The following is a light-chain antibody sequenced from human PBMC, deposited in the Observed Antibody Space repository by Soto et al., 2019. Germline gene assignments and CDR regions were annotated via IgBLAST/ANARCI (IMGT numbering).Light chain of an antibody. V-gene: IGKV1-33*01. CDR1: QDISKY. J-gene: IGKJ4*01. CDR3: QQYDNLPLT. Sequence: DIQMTQSPSSLSASVGDRVTITCQVSQDISKYLNWYQQKPGKAPNLLIYGASNLETGVPSRFSGSGSGTDFTFTISSLQPEDIATYYCQQYDNLPLTFGGGTKVEIK. CDR2: GAS.